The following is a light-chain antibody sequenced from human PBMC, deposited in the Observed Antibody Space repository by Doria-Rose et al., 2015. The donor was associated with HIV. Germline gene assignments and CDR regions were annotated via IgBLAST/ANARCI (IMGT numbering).Light chain of an antibody. J-gene: IGKJ1*01. Sequence: DIQMTQSPSSLSASNGDRVTITCRASQTVSTYLNWFQQEPGKAPKLLIYAASRLQSGVPSRFSGSGSGTDFTLTISGLQPGDFATYYCQQTYSSPPWTFGQGTKVEMK. CDR3: QQTYSSPPWT. V-gene: IGKV1-39*01. CDR2: AAS. CDR1: QTVSTY.